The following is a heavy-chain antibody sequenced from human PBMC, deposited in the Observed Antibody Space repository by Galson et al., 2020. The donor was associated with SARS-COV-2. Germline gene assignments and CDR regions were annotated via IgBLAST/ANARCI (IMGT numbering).Heavy chain of an antibody. CDR2: ISASATGGTT. Sequence: TGGSLRLSCTTSGFTFRNYAMSWVRQAPGKGLEWVSGISASATGGTTYYADSVKGRFTISRDNSKTTLFLQLTGLRAEDTAVYYCAKDRLQLRFLASRYGMDVWGQGTTVTVSS. D-gene: IGHD3-3*01. J-gene: IGHJ6*02. CDR3: AKDRLQLRFLASRYGMDV. CDR1: GFTFRNYA. V-gene: IGHV3-23*01.